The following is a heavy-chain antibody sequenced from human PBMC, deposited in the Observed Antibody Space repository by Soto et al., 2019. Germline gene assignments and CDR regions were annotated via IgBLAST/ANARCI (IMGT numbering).Heavy chain of an antibody. Sequence: QVQLQESGPGLVKPSQTLSLTCTVSGGSISSGDYYWSWLRQPPGKGLEWIGYIYYSGSTNYNPSINSRVTISVDTSKNQLSLKLSSVTAADTAVYYCAREGIWANWFDPWGQGTLVTVSS. D-gene: IGHD2-15*01. V-gene: IGHV4-30-4*01. J-gene: IGHJ5*02. CDR2: IYYSGST. CDR1: GGSISSGDYY. CDR3: AREGIWANWFDP.